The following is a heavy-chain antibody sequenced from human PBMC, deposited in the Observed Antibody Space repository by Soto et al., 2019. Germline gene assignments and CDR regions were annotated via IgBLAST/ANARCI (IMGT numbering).Heavy chain of an antibody. D-gene: IGHD1-1*01. CDR1: GYSFTTYW. Sequence: GESLKISFKGYGYSFTTYWIGWVRQIPGKGLEWMGIIYAGDSDSRYSPSFQGQVTISVDKSISTAYLQWSSLKASDTAMYYCVRGVHLTAADAFDVWGQGTMVTVSS. CDR3: VRGVHLTAADAFDV. J-gene: IGHJ3*01. CDR2: IYAGDSDS. V-gene: IGHV5-51*01.